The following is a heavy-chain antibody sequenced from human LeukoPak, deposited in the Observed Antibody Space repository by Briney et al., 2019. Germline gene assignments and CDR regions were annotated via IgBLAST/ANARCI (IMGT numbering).Heavy chain of an antibody. CDR2: IKQDGSEK. D-gene: IGHD2-2*01. V-gene: IGHV3-7*03. CDR3: ARVRGSGFCSGSSCAKDPGYYYYMDV. Sequence: GGSLRLSCAASGFTFSSYWMSWVRQAPGKGLEWVANIKQDGSEKYYVDSVKGRFTISRDNAKKSLDLQMYSLRAEDTAVYYCARVRGSGFCSGSSCAKDPGYYYYMDVWGKGTTVTVSS. CDR1: GFTFSSYW. J-gene: IGHJ6*03.